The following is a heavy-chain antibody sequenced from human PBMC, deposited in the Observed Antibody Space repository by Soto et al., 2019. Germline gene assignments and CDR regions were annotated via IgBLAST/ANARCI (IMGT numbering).Heavy chain of an antibody. V-gene: IGHV5-10-1*01. J-gene: IGHJ6*02. CDR2: IDPSDSYT. D-gene: IGHD6-19*01. Sequence: GESLKISCKGSGYSFTSYWISWVRQMPGKGLEWMGRIDPSDSYTNYSPSFQGHVTISADKSISTAYLQWSSLKASDTAMYYCASGISVAGNYYYYGMDVWGQGTKVTVS. CDR3: ASGISVAGNYYYYGMDV. CDR1: GYSFTSYW.